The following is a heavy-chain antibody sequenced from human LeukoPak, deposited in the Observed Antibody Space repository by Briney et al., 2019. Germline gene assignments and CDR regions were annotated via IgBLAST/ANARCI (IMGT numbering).Heavy chain of an antibody. CDR2: ISGTGGSA. CDR3: AKDQGGRYYDILAGYYPENFFDY. CDR1: GFTFSNYA. J-gene: IGHJ4*02. Sequence: GGSLRLSCSASGFTFSNYAMSWVRQAPGKGLEWVSTISGTGGSAKYADSVKGRFTFSRDNSKDTLYLQMNDLRAEDTAVYYCAKDQGGRYYDILAGYYPENFFDYWGQGTLVTVSS. V-gene: IGHV3-23*01. D-gene: IGHD3-9*01.